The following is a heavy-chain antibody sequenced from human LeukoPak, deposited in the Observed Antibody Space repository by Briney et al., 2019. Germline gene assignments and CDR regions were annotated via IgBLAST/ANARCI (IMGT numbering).Heavy chain of an antibody. J-gene: IGHJ4*02. CDR2: IYGSGST. CDR1: GGSISSYY. Sequence: SETLSLTCTVSGGSISSYYWSWIRQPPGKGLEWIGHIYGSGSTNYNPSLKSRVTISVDTSKNQFSLKLSSVTAADTAVYYCARIPDDYDSSGYSNYYFDYWGQGTLVTVSS. CDR3: ARIPDDYDSSGYSNYYFDY. D-gene: IGHD3-22*01. V-gene: IGHV4-59*01.